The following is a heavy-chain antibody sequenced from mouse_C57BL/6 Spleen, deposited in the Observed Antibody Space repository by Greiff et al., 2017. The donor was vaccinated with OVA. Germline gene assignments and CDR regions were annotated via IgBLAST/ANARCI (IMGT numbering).Heavy chain of an antibody. J-gene: IGHJ3*01. CDR3: ARKGYDYDPWFAY. D-gene: IGHD2-4*01. V-gene: IGHV1-50*01. CDR1: GYTFTSYW. Sequence: VQLQQPGAELVKPGASVKLSCKASGYTFTSYWMQWVKQRPGQGLEWIGEIDPSDSYTNYNQKFKGKATLTVDTSSSTAYMQLSSLTSEDSAVYYCARKGYDYDPWFAYWGQGTLVTVSA. CDR2: IDPSDSYT.